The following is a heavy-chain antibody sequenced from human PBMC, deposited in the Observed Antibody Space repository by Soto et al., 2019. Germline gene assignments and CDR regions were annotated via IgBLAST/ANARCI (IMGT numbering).Heavy chain of an antibody. CDR1: GGTFSSSS. D-gene: IGHD2-2*01. CDR3: ARGGAVVVPGAVDRHNWFDP. CDR2: VIPILGMA. Sequence: QFQLVQSGAEVKKPGSSVKVSCEASGGTFSSSSFSWVRQAPGQGLEWMGRVIPILGMANYAQKFQGRVTITADKSTSTVYMELSSLRSEDTAVYYCARGGAVVVPGAVDRHNWFDPWGQGTLVTVSS. V-gene: IGHV1-69*02. J-gene: IGHJ5*02.